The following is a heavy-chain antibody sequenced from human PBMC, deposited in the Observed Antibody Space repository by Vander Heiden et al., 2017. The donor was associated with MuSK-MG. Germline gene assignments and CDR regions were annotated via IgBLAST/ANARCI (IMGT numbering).Heavy chain of an antibody. V-gene: IGHV4-39*01. J-gene: IGHJ4*01. CDR3: ARHLLELRPRSLGAALDY. CDR2: IYYSGST. CDR1: GGSISSSSYY. Sequence: QLQLQESGPGLVKPSETLSLTCTVSGGSISSSSYYWGWIRQPPGKGLEWIGSIYYSGSTYYTKSLKSRVTISVDTSKNQFSRKLSSVTAAETAVYYCARHLLELRPRSLGAALDYWGHVSLVTVSS. D-gene: IGHD1-26*01.